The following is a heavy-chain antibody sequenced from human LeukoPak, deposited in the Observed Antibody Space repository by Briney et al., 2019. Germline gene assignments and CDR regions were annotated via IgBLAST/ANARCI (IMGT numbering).Heavy chain of an antibody. V-gene: IGHV3-30*02. D-gene: IGHD6-13*01. CDR2: IWFDGGNK. Sequence: GGSLRLSCAASGFTFSSCAMHWVRQAPGKGLGWVALIWFDGGNKYYADSVKGRFTISRDDSKNTLYLQMNSLRAEDTAVYYCARAQPTSSWTAYDVWGEGTTVTVSS. CDR3: ARAQPTSSWTAYDV. CDR1: GFTFSSCA. J-gene: IGHJ3*01.